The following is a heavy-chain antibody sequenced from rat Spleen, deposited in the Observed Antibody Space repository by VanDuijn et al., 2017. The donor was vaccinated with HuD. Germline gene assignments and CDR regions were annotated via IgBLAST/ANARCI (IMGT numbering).Heavy chain of an antibody. CDR2: ITTGGGST. V-gene: IGHV5-27*01. Sequence: EVQLVESGGGLVQPGRSLKLSCAASGFTFSNHDMAWVRQAPTKGLEWIASITTGGGSTYYPDSVQGRFSISRYDARGTLYLQMDSLSSEVTATYYCTTGYYYDGSYYYPFGFWGQGVMVTVSS. CDR3: TTGYYYDGSYYYPFGF. J-gene: IGHJ2*01. D-gene: IGHD1-12*02. CDR1: GFTFSNHD.